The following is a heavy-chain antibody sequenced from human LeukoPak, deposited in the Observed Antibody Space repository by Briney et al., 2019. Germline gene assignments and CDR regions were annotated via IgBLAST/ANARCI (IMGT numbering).Heavy chain of an antibody. J-gene: IGHJ4*02. CDR1: GFTFDDYA. V-gene: IGHV3-23*01. CDR3: ATQQWLVSDFDY. CDR2: ISGSGGST. D-gene: IGHD6-19*01. Sequence: GGSLRLSCEVSGFTFDDYAMSWVRQAPGKGLEWVSAISGSGGSTYYADSVKGRFTISRDNSKNTLYLQMNSLRAEDTAVYYCATQQWLVSDFDYWGQGTLVTVSS.